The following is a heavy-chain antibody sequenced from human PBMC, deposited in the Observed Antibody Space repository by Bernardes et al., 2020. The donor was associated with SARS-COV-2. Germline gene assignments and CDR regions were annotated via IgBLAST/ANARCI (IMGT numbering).Heavy chain of an antibody. J-gene: IGHJ5*02. CDR3: ARGALLIVGANWFDP. CDR1: GFTFSSYS. V-gene: IGHV3-48*01. Sequence: GGSLRLSCAASGFTFSSYSMNWVRQAPGKGLEWVSYISSSSSTIYYADSVKGRFTISRDNAKNSLYLQMNSLRAEDTAVYYCARGALLIVGANWFDPWGQGTLVTVSS. D-gene: IGHD1-26*01. CDR2: ISSSSSTI.